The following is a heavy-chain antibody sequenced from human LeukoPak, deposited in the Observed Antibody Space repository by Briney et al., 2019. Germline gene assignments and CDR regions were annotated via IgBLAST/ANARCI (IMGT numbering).Heavy chain of an antibody. CDR3: ARLPYDFWSGYYSYYFDY. CDR1: GYSFTSYW. Sequence: GESLKISCKGSGYSFTSYWIGWVRQMPGKGLEWMGIIYTGDSDTRYRPSFQGEVTTSADSSISTACLQWSSLKASDTAMYYCARLPYDFWSGYYSYYFDYWGQGTLVTVSS. CDR2: IYTGDSDT. V-gene: IGHV5-51*01. D-gene: IGHD3-3*01. J-gene: IGHJ4*02.